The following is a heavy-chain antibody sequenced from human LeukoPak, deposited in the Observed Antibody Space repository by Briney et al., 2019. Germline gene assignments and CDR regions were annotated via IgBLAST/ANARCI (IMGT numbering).Heavy chain of an antibody. CDR2: IKSKTDGGTT. Sequence: GGSLRLSCAASGFTFSNAWMSWVRQAPGKGLEWVGRIKSKTDGGTTDYAAPVKGRFTISRDDSKNTLYLQMNSLKTEDTAVYYCTTDSTKHDYGGNFDYWGQGTLVTVSS. J-gene: IGHJ4*02. CDR3: TTDSTKHDYGGNFDY. V-gene: IGHV3-15*01. D-gene: IGHD4-23*01. CDR1: GFTFSNAW.